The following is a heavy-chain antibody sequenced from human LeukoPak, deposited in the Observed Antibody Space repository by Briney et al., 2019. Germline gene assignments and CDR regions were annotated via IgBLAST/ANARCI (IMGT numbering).Heavy chain of an antibody. CDR1: GFTFSSYW. D-gene: IGHD6-19*01. CDR3: AREGDSGRGFDY. J-gene: IGHJ4*02. CDR2: INTDGSST. V-gene: IGHV3-74*01. Sequence: PSGGSLRLSCAASGFTFSSYWMHWVRQAPGKGLVWVSRINTDGSSTSYADSVKGRFTISRDNAKNSLYLQMSSLRTEDTALYYCAREGDSGRGFDYWGRGTVVTVSS.